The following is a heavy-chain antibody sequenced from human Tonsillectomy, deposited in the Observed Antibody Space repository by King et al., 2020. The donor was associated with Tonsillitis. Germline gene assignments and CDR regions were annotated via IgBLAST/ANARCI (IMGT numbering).Heavy chain of an antibody. V-gene: IGHV4-39*07. CDR2: IYYTGST. CDR1: GGSISSSGYY. J-gene: IGHJ4*02. D-gene: IGHD3-22*01. CDR3: AREMNYYDISGYSLFAY. Sequence: VQLQESGPGLVKPSETLSLTCTVSGGSISSSGYYWGWIRQPPGKGLEWIGSIYYTGSTYYNPSLKSRVTISVDTSKNQFSLKLSSVTAADTAVYFCAREMNYYDISGYSLFAYWGQGTLVTVSS.